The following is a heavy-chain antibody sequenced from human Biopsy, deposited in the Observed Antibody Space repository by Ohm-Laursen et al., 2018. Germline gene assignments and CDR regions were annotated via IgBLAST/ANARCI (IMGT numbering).Heavy chain of an antibody. V-gene: IGHV4-39*01. CDR2: IFYSGIT. J-gene: IGHJ5*02. CDR3: ARHPTGFWFDP. Sequence: NLSLTCPVSGGSVSSNVAYWAWIRQPPGKGLESIGSIFYSGITYYNPSLQSRVTMSVDTSKNQFSLNLTSVTAADTAVYYCARHPTGFWFDPWGQGTLVIVSS. CDR1: GGSVSSNVAY.